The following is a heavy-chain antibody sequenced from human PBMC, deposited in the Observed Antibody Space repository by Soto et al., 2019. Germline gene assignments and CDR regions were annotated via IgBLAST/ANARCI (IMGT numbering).Heavy chain of an antibody. V-gene: IGHV3-74*01. CDR2: INSDGTTT. CDR1: GFTFNNFW. Sequence: EVQLVESGGGLVQPGGSLRLSCAASGFTFNNFWMYWVRQTPEKGLVWVSGINSDGTTTIYADSVKGRFTISRDNAKNTLYLQMHILTVEDTAIYYCVRDIRWGQGTRVTVSS. J-gene: IGHJ4*02. CDR3: VRDIR.